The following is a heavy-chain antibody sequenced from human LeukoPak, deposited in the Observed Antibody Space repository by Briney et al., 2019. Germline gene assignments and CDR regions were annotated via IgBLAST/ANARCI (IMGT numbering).Heavy chain of an antibody. J-gene: IGHJ3*02. V-gene: IGHV3-74*01. CDR3: ASDTGRGLNDAFDI. CDR2: INSDGSST. Sequence: GGSLRLSCAASGFTFSSYWMHWVRQAPGKGLVWVSRINSDGSSTNYADSVKGRFTISRDNAKNTLYLQMNSLRAEDTAVYYCASDTGRGLNDAFDIWGQGTMVTVSS. D-gene: IGHD2-8*02. CDR1: GFTFSSYW.